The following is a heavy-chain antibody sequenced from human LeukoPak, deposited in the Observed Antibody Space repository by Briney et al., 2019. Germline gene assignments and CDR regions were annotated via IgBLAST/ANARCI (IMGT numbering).Heavy chain of an antibody. CDR1: GGSISSYY. CDR3: ARTIWFGEYYHFDY. J-gene: IGHJ4*02. V-gene: IGHV4-4*07. CDR2: IYTSGST. D-gene: IGHD3-10*01. Sequence: SETLSLTCTVSGGSISSYYWSWIRQPAGKGLEWIGRIYTSGSTNYNPSLKSRVTISVDTSKNQFSLKLSSVTAADTAVYYCARTIWFGEYYHFDYWGQGTLVTVSS.